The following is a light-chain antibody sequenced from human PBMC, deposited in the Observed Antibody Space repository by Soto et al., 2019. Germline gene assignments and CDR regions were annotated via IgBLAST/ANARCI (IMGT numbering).Light chain of an antibody. CDR3: QHYDTFPYT. J-gene: IGKJ2*01. CDR2: DAS. CDR1: QSIDNW. Sequence: DIQMTQSPSFVSASVGDRVTITCRASQSIDNWLAWYQQKPGKAPKLLIYDASTLESRVSSGFSGSGSGTEFTLTISSLRPDDFATYYCQHYDTFPYTFGQGTKLEIK. V-gene: IGKV1-5*01.